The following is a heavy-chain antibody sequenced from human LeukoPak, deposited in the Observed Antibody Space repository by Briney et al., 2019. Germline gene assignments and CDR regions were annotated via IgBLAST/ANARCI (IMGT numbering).Heavy chain of an antibody. CDR1: GFTFSSYS. Sequence: GGSLRLSCAASGFTFSSYSMNWVRQAPGKGLEWVSYISSSSSTIYSADTVKCRFTISRDNAKNSLYLQMNSLRAEETAVYYCARENNYYDFWSGYYKDYFDYWGQGTLVTVSS. D-gene: IGHD3-3*01. V-gene: IGHV3-48*01. CDR3: ARENNYYDFWSGYYKDYFDY. J-gene: IGHJ4*02. CDR2: ISSSSSTI.